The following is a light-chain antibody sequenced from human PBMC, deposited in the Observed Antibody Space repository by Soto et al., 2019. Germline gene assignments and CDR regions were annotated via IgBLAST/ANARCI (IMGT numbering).Light chain of an antibody. CDR1: SSDVGSYNL. V-gene: IGLV2-23*01. Sequence: QSVLTQPASVSGSPGQSITISCTGTSSDVGSYNLLSWYQQHPGKAPKLMIYEGSKRPSGVSNRFSGSKSGNTASLTISGLQAEDEADYYCCSYAGSSTLVFGGGTKLTVL. J-gene: IGLJ2*01. CDR3: CSYAGSSTLV. CDR2: EGS.